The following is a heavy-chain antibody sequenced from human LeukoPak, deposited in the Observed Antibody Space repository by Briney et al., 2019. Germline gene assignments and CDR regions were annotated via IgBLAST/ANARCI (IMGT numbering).Heavy chain of an antibody. CDR1: GGSISSYY. CDR3: ARAPSIAARPLGYYFDY. CDR2: IYTSGST. J-gene: IGHJ4*02. Sequence: SETLSLTCTVSGGSISSYYWSWIRQPAGKGLEWIGRIYTSGSTYYNPSLKSRVTISVDRSKSQFSLKLSSVTAADTAVYYCARAPSIAARPLGYYFDYWGQGTLVTVSS. V-gene: IGHV4-4*07. D-gene: IGHD6-6*01.